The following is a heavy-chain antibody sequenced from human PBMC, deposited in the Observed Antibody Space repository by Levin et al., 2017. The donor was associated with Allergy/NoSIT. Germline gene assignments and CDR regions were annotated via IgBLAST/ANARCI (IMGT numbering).Heavy chain of an antibody. CDR1: GGSISSYY. V-gene: IGHV4-59*08. CDR2: IYYSGST. Sequence: SETLSLTCTVSGGSISSYYWSWIRQPPGKGLEWIGYIYYSGSTNYNPSLKSRVTISVDTSKNQFSLKLSSVTAADTAVYYCARLAGGWGGGYWYFDLWGRGTLVTVSS. D-gene: IGHD6-19*01. J-gene: IGHJ2*01. CDR3: ARLAGGWGGGYWYFDL.